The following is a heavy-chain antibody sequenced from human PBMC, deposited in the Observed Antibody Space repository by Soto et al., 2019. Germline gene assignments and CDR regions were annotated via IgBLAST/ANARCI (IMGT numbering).Heavy chain of an antibody. CDR1: GFTFSDHY. CDR2: TRNKANSYTT. D-gene: IGHD5-12*01. V-gene: IGHV3-72*01. J-gene: IGHJ6*03. CDR3: ASSGYDPRYYYYMDV. Sequence: GGSLRLSCAASGFTFSDHYMDWVRQAPGKGLEWVGRTRNKANSYTTEYAASVKGRFTISRDDSKNSLYLQMNSLKTEDTAVYYCASSGYDPRYYYYMDVWGKGTTVTVSS.